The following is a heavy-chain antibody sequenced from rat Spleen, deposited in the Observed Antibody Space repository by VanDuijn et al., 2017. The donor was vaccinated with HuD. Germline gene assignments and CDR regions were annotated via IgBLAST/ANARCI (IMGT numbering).Heavy chain of an antibody. V-gene: IGHV5-31*01. CDR3: ARGGYYDGSYYYHWFAY. CDR2: ITNTGGST. D-gene: IGHD1-12*02. Sequence: EVQLVESGGGLVQPGRSLKLSCVASGFTFNNYWMTWIRQAPGKGLEWVASITNTGGSTYSPDPVKGRFTISRDNAKNTQYLQMDSLRSEDTATYYCARGGYYDGSYYYHWFAYWGQGTLVTVSS. J-gene: IGHJ3*01. CDR1: GFTFNNYW.